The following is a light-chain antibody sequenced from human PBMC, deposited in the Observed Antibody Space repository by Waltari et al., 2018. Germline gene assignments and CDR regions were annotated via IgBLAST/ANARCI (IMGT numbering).Light chain of an antibody. J-gene: IGLJ1*01. CDR2: EVS. V-gene: IGLV2-14*01. Sequence: QSALTQPASVSGSPGQSITISCTGTSSDVGSDNYVSWYQQHPGKAPKLMIYEVSSRPSGVSNRFSGSKSANTASLTISGLQAEDEADYYYSSSTSSSTLVFGTGTKVTVL. CDR1: SSDVGSDNY. CDR3: SSSTSSSTLV.